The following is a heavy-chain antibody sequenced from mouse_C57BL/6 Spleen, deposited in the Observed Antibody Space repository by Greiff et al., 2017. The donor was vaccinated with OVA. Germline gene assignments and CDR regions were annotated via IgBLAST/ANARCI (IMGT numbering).Heavy chain of an antibody. Sequence: QVQLQQPGAELVRPGTSVKLSCKASGYTFTSYWMHWVKQRPGQGLEWIGVIDPSDSYTNYNQKFKGKATLTVDTSSSTAYMQLSSLTSEDSAVYYCARGDYGNYDDYWGQGTTLTVSS. D-gene: IGHD2-1*01. CDR2: IDPSDSYT. J-gene: IGHJ2*01. CDR3: ARGDYGNYDDY. V-gene: IGHV1-59*01. CDR1: GYTFTSYW.